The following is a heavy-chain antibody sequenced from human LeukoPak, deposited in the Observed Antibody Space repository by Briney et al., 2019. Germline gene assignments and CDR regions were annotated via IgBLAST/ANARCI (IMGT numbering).Heavy chain of an antibody. J-gene: IGHJ6*03. CDR2: INWNGGST. D-gene: IGHD3-22*01. Sequence: GGSLRLSCAASGFTFDDYGMSWVRQAPGKGLEWVSGINWNGGSTGYADSVKGRFTISRDNAKNSLYLQMNGLRAEDTALYYCARVQRYYYDSSGYYYPYYYYYMDVWGKGTTVTVSS. CDR3: ARVQRYYYDSSGYYYPYYYYYMDV. CDR1: GFTFDDYG. V-gene: IGHV3-20*04.